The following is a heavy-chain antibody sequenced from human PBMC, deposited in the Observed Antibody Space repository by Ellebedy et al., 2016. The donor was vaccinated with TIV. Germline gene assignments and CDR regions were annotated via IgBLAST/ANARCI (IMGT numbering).Heavy chain of an antibody. CDR3: ARGIFGVVNYFDP. CDR1: GGTFSSYA. J-gene: IGHJ5*02. D-gene: IGHD3-3*01. CDR2: IIPIFGTA. V-gene: IGHV1-69*05. Sequence: SVKVSXKASGGTFSSYAISWVRQAPGQGLEWMGGIIPIFGTANYAQKLQGRVTMTTDTSTSTAYMELRSLRSDDTAVYYCARGIFGVVNYFDPWGQGTLVTVSS.